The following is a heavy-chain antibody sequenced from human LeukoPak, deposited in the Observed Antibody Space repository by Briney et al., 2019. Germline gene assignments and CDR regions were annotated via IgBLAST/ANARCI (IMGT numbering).Heavy chain of an antibody. CDR3: AREAPLWRGSNYYYYMDV. CDR2: IYYSGST. Sequence: ASETLSLTCTVSGGSISSGDYYWSWIRQPPGKGLEWIGYIYYSGSTYYNPSLKSRVTISVDTSKNQFSLKLSSVTAADTAVYYCAREAPLWRGSNYYYYMDVWGKGTTVTVSS. J-gene: IGHJ6*03. CDR1: GGSISSGDYY. D-gene: IGHD3-3*01. V-gene: IGHV4-30-4*08.